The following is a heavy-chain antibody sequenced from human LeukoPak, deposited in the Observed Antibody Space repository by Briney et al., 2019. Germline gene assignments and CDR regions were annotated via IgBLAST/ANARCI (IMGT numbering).Heavy chain of an antibody. CDR3: AIQRITIFGVVTEGFDP. CDR1: GGSISSSSYY. D-gene: IGHD3-3*01. Sequence: SETLSLTXTVSGGSISSSSYYWGWIRQPPGKGLEWIGSIYYSGSTYYNPSLKSRVTVSVDTSKNQFSLKLSSVTAADTAVYYCAIQRITIFGVVTEGFDPWGQGTLVTVSS. CDR2: IYYSGST. J-gene: IGHJ5*02. V-gene: IGHV4-39*01.